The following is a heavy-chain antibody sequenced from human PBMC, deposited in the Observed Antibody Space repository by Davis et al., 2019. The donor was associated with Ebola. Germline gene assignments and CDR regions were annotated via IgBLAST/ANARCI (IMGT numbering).Heavy chain of an antibody. CDR3: ARDEDV. CDR2: INAEDGDT. J-gene: IGHJ6*02. V-gene: IGHV1-3*01. CDR1: GYTFSSYA. Sequence: ASVKVSCKASGYTFSSYAMHWVRQAPGQRLEWMGWINAEDGDTKYSQRLQGRVTITRDTSASTAYMELSSLTSEDTAVYYCARDEDVWGQGTTVTVSS.